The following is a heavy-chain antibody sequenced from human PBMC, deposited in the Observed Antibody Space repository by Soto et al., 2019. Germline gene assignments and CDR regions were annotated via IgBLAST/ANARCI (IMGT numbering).Heavy chain of an antibody. V-gene: IGHV3-48*02. CDR3: VRDRDIYRDMVHADL. D-gene: IGHD5-18*01. CDR1: GFTISGCS. J-gene: IGHJ4*01. Sequence: GGSLRLSCEASGFTISGCSMNWVLQAPGKGLEWLAYITIRTGNTVYADSVRGRFTISADNAENSVFLQMNSLRDEDTAVYFCVRDRDIYRDMVHADLWGQGTLVTVSS. CDR2: ITIRTGNT.